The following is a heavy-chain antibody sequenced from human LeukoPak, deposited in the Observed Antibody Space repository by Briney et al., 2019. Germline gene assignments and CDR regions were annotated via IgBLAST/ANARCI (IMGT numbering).Heavy chain of an antibody. CDR2: ISSSGSTI. CDR3: ASLVVTGNWFDP. V-gene: IGHV3-48*03. Sequence: GGSLRLSCAASGFTFSSYEMNWVRQAPGKGLEWVSYISSSGSTIYYADSVKGRFTISRDNAKNSLYLQMNSLRAEDMAVYYCASLVVTGNWFDPWGQGTLVTVSS. D-gene: IGHD1-14*01. J-gene: IGHJ5*02. CDR1: GFTFSSYE.